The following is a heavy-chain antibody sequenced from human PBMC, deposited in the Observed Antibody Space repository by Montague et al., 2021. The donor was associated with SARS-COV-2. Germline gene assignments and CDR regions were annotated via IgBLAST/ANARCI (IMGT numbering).Heavy chain of an antibody. D-gene: IGHD5-18*01. CDR2: IYYSGST. V-gene: IGHV4-39*01. CDR3: ARQGGHSYAHFAY. Sequence: SETLSLTCTVSGGSISSSSYYWGWIRQPPGKGLEWIGSIYYSGSTYYNASLKSRVTISVDTSKNQFSLKLTSVTAADTAVYYCARQGGHSYAHFAYWGQGTLVIVSS. CDR1: GGSISSSSYY. J-gene: IGHJ4*02.